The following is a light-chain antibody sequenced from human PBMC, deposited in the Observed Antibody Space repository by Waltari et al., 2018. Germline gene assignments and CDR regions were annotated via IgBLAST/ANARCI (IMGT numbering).Light chain of an antibody. Sequence: DIVMTQSPDSLAVSLGGRDTNTCKSSQSVLYSSNNKNHLAWYQQKPGQPPKLLIYWASTRESGVPDRFSGSGSGTDFTLTISSLQAEDVAVYYCQQYYSTPRPFTFGPGTKVDIK. CDR3: QQYYSTPRPFT. V-gene: IGKV4-1*01. J-gene: IGKJ3*01. CDR1: QSVLYSSNNKNH. CDR2: WAS.